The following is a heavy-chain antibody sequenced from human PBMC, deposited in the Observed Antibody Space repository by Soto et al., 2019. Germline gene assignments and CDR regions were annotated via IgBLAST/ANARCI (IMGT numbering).Heavy chain of an antibody. CDR1: GGSISSYY. CDR3: ARDKAGYYYYMDV. V-gene: IGHV4-59*01. J-gene: IGHJ6*03. CDR2: IYYSGST. Sequence: SETLSLTCTVSGGSISSYYWSWIRQPPGKGLEWIGYIYYSGSTNYNPSLKSRVTISVDTSKNQFSLKLSSVTAADTAVYYCARDKAGYYYYMDVWGKGTTVTVSS.